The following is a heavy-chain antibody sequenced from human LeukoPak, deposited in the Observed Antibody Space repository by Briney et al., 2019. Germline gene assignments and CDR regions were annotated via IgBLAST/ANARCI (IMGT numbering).Heavy chain of an antibody. V-gene: IGHV1-69*04. CDR2: FIPIVGIA. CDR3: AWGASGAGMDY. J-gene: IGHJ4*02. CDR1: ERTFSFYA. Sequence: SGNLSYTASERTFSFYAISWVREAPGQGLGWRGRFIPIVGIANYAQKFPGRGTITPDKSTSTDYMDMINLRSEDAAVYYCAWGASGAGMDYWGQGTLVTVSS. D-gene: IGHD3-16*01.